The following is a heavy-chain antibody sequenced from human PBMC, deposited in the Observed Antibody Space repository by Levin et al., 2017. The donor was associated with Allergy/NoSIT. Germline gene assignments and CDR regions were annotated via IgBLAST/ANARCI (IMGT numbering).Heavy chain of an antibody. D-gene: IGHD3-9*01. J-gene: IGHJ4*02. Sequence: SETLSLTCAVSGDSISSTNWWSWVRQPPGKGLEWLGEIYHTGSTKYNPSLKSRVTMSVDKSKNQFSLNLSSATAADTAVYYCARNPTDILTGYFDYWGQGTLVTVSS. CDR3: ARNPTDILTGYFDY. V-gene: IGHV4-4*02. CDR1: GDSISSTNW. CDR2: IYHTGST.